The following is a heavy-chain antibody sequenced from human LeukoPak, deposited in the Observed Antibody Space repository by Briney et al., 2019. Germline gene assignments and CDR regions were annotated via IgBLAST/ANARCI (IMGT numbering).Heavy chain of an antibody. D-gene: IGHD6-19*01. J-gene: IGHJ4*02. CDR3: ARQGEQWLAYFDY. CDR2: ISGSGSST. CDR1: GFTFSNYG. V-gene: IGHV3-23*01. Sequence: PGGSLRLSCAASGFTFSNYGMTWVRQAPGKGLEWVSGISGSGSSTYYGDSVKGRFTISRDNSKNTLYLQMNSLRAEDTAVYYCARQGEQWLAYFDYWGQGTLVTVSS.